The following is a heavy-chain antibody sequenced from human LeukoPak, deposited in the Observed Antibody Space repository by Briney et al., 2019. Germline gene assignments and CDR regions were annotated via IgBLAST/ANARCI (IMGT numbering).Heavy chain of an antibody. D-gene: IGHD3-22*01. Sequence: GRSLRLSCAASGFTFSSYAMHWARQAPGKGLEWVAVISYDGSNKYYADSVKGRFTISRDNSKNTLYLQMNSLRAEDTAVYYCARGRGRVVVITYYCDYWGQGTLVTVSS. CDR1: GFTFSSYA. V-gene: IGHV3-30-3*01. CDR2: ISYDGSNK. J-gene: IGHJ4*02. CDR3: ARGRGRVVVITYYCDY.